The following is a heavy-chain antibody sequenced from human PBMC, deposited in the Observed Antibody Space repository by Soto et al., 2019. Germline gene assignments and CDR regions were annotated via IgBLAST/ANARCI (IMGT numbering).Heavy chain of an antibody. J-gene: IGHJ4*02. CDR2: ITGSGGTT. Sequence: PGGSLRLSCAASGFTFSSYAMGWVRQAPGKGLEWVSAITGSGGTTYYADSVKGRLTISRDNSKNTLYLQMNSLRAEDTAVYYCAKDSLDIVVVVAATPVYWGQGTLVTVSS. CDR1: GFTFSSYA. CDR3: AKDSLDIVVVVAATPVY. D-gene: IGHD2-15*01. V-gene: IGHV3-23*01.